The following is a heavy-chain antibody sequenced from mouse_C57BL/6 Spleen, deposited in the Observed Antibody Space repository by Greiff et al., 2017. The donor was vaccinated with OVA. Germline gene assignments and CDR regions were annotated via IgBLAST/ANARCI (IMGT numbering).Heavy chain of an antibody. D-gene: IGHD1-1*01. CDR3: ARKGGSSYGYFDV. CDR2: IHPNSGST. CDR1: GYTFTSYW. Sequence: QVHVKQSGAELVKPGASVKLSCKASGYTFTSYWMHWVKQRPGQGLEWIGMIHPNSGSTNYNEKFKSKATLTVDKSSSTAYMQLSSLTSEDSAVYYCARKGGSSYGYFDVWGTVTTVTVSS. V-gene: IGHV1-64*01. J-gene: IGHJ1*03.